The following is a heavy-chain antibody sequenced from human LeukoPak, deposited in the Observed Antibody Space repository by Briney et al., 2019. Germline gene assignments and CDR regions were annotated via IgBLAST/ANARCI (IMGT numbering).Heavy chain of an antibody. D-gene: IGHD3-16*02. CDR2: ISSSGSTI. CDR1: GFTFSSYE. CDR3: ARVTYDYVWVSYRTPFDY. V-gene: IGHV3-48*03. Sequence: PGGSLRLSCAASGFTFSSYEMNWVRQAPGKGLEWVSYISSSGSTIYYADSVKGRFTISRDNAKNSLYLQMHSLRAEDTAVYYCARVTYDYVWVSYRTPFDYWGQGTLVTVSS. J-gene: IGHJ4*02.